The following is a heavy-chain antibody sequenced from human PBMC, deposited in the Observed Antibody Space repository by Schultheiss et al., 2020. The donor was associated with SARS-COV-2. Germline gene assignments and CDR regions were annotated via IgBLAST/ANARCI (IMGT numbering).Heavy chain of an antibody. V-gene: IGHV3-15*01. D-gene: IGHD1-26*01. CDR1: GFTFSNAW. Sequence: LRLSCAASGFTFSNAWMSWVRQAPGKGLEWVGRIKSKTDGGTTDYAAPVKGRFTISRDDSKNTLYLQMNSLKTEDTAVYYCTTDLFPPSGSYYVYYYYYGMDVWGQGTTVTVSS. CDR2: IKSKTDGGTT. CDR3: TTDLFPPSGSYYVYYYYYGMDV. J-gene: IGHJ6*02.